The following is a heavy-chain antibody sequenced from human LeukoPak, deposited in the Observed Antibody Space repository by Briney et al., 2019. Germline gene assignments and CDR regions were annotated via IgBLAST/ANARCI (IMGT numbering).Heavy chain of an antibody. Sequence: GGSLRLSCAASGFTSSTYSMNWVRQAPGKGLEWVSSISGSSTYIYDADSLKGRFTIYRDNAKNSLYLQMNSLRAEDTAVYYCARSLGIGPHYFDNWGQGTLVTVSS. J-gene: IGHJ4*02. CDR1: GFTSSTYS. CDR2: ISGSSTYI. V-gene: IGHV3-21*01. D-gene: IGHD3-16*01. CDR3: ARSLGIGPHYFDN.